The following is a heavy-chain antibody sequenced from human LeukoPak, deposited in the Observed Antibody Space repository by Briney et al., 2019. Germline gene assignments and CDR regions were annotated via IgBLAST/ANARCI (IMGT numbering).Heavy chain of an antibody. CDR2: ISSSGSTI. Sequence: GGSLRLSCAASGFTFSSYEMNWVRQAPGKGLEWVSYISSSGSTIYYADSVKGRFTISRDNAKNSLYLQMNSLRAEDTAVYYCARDSRYLTGIPNAPDYWGQGTLVTVSS. CDR1: GFTFSSYE. D-gene: IGHD3-9*01. J-gene: IGHJ4*02. V-gene: IGHV3-48*03. CDR3: ARDSRYLTGIPNAPDY.